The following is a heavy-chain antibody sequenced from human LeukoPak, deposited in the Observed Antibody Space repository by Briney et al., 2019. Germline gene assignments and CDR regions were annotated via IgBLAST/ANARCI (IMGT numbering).Heavy chain of an antibody. CDR2: MYYSGAT. CDR3: ARGSGCYDY. CDR1: GGSIRSYY. J-gene: IGHJ4*02. V-gene: IGHV4-59*01. Sequence: PSETLSLTCTVSGGSIRSYYWSWVRQPPGKGLEWIGYMYYSGATNYNPSLKSRVTISVDTSKNQFSLKVTSVTAADMAVYYCARGSGCYDYWGQGTLVTVSS. D-gene: IGHD6-19*01.